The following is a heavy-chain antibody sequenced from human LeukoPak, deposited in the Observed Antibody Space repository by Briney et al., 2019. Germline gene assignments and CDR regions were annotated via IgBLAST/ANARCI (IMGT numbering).Heavy chain of an antibody. Sequence: PPETLSLTCSVSGGSLSSRTYYWGWLRQPPGKGLEWIGNIYNSGSTYYNPSLKSRVTISVDTSKNQFSLKLSSVTAADTAVYYCARQAYSSNLGWFDPWGQGTLVTVSS. CDR1: GGSLSSRTYY. CDR3: ARQAYSSNLGWFDP. V-gene: IGHV4-39*01. CDR2: IYNSGST. J-gene: IGHJ5*02. D-gene: IGHD6-13*01.